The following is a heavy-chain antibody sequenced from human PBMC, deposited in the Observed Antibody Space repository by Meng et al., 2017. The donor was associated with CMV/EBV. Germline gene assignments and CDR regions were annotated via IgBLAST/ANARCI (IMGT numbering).Heavy chain of an antibody. J-gene: IGHJ4*02. CDR2: ISSSGSTI. CDR1: GFTSSDYY. CDR3: ARVGDSGGPLGY. D-gene: IGHD3-16*01. V-gene: IGHV3-11*04. Sequence: GESLKISCTASGFTSSDYYMTWIRQAPGKGLEWVSYISSSGSTIYYADSVRGRFTISRDNAENSLYLQMSSLRGEDTAVYFCARVGDSGGPLGYWGQGTLVTVSS.